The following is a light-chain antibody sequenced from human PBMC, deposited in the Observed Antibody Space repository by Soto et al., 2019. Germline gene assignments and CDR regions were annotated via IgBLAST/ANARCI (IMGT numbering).Light chain of an antibody. Sequence: EIVLTQSPGTLSVSPGERVTLACRASQSVSSRLFAWYQQKPGQTPRLFIYAASTRATGIPARFSGSGSGTEFTLTISSLQSEDFAVYYCQQYYNWPPLTFGGGTKVEI. J-gene: IGKJ4*01. CDR2: AAS. CDR3: QQYYNWPPLT. CDR1: QSVSSRL. V-gene: IGKV3-15*01.